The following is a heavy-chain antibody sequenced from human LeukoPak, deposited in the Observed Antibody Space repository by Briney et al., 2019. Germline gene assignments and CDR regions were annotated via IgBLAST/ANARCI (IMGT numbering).Heavy chain of an antibody. CDR2: ISSSSSYI. D-gene: IGHD3-22*01. J-gene: IGHJ3*02. CDR1: GFTFSSYS. CDR3: ARGYYDSSGYYQDAFDI. Sequence: GGSLRLSCAASGFTFSSYSMNWVRQAPGKGLEWVSSISSSSSYIYYADSVKGRFTISRDNAKNSLYLQMNSLRAEDTAVYYCARGYYDSSGYYQDAFDIWGQGTMVTVSS. V-gene: IGHV3-21*01.